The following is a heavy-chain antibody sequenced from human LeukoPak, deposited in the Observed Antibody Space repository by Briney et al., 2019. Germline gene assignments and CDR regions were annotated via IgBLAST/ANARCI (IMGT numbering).Heavy chain of an antibody. CDR2: IYYSGST. Sequence: SETLSLTCTVSVGSLSSRSYHGGWIRQPPGKGLEWIGSIYYSGSTYYNPSLKSRVTISVDTSKNQFSLTLSSVTAADTDVYYCAGESGSYHQRAFDIWGQGTMVTVSS. CDR1: VGSLSSRSYH. V-gene: IGHV4-39*02. J-gene: IGHJ3*02. CDR3: AGESGSYHQRAFDI. D-gene: IGHD1-26*01.